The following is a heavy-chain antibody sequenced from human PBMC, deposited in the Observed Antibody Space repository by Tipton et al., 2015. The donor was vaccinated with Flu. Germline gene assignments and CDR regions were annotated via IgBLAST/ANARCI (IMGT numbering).Heavy chain of an antibody. V-gene: IGHV4-39*07. CDR2: IYHSGTA. CDR3: ARYPESNYHWFGP. J-gene: IGHJ5*02. CDR1: GGSISSSRYY. D-gene: IGHD4-11*01. Sequence: TLSLTCTVSGGSISSSRYYWGWIRQPPGKGLEWIGSIYHSGTAYYNPSLKSRVTISVDTSKNQISLKLSSVTAADTPVYYCARYPESNYHWFGPWGQGALVTVSS.